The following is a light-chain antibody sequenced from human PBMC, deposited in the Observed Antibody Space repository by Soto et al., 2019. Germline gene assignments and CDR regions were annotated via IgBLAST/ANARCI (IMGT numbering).Light chain of an antibody. CDR1: SSDVGGYNY. CDR2: DVS. J-gene: IGLJ1*01. V-gene: IGLV2-14*01. Sequence: QSVLTQPASGSGSRGQSIAISCTGTSSDVGGYNYVSWYQQHPGKAPKLMIYDVSNRPSGVANRFSGSKSGNTASLTISGLQAEDEADDYCSSFTSSNTYVFGTGTKVTVL. CDR3: SSFTSSNTYV.